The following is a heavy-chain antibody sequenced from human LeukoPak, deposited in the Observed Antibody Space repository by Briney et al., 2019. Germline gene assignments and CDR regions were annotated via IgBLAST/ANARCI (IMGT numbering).Heavy chain of an antibody. CDR2: TNIDGSTT. Sequence: SGGTLRLSCAASGFTFSSYWMVWVRQAPGKGLVWVSATNIDGSTTTYADSVKGRFTIARDNARNTVYLQMNSLRVEDTAVYYCYGSNVQHWGPGTLVTVHS. V-gene: IGHV3-74*01. J-gene: IGHJ1*01. CDR3: YGSNVQH. CDR1: GFTFSSYW. D-gene: IGHD4-17*01.